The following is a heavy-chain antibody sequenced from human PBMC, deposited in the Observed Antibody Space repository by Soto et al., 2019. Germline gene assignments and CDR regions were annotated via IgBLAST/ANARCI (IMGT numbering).Heavy chain of an antibody. CDR3: AGQTFTIAAASYGRSNWFDP. CDR2: IYFTGNT. D-gene: IGHD6-25*01. CDR1: GGSITSSSHF. Sequence: SETLSLTCTASGGSITSSSHFWGWVRQPPGKGLGWIGTIYFTGNTYYTPSLKSRLTMSIDTSKNEFSLRLNSVTAADTAVYYCAGQTFTIAAASYGRSNWFDPWGPGTLVTVSS. V-gene: IGHV4-39*01. J-gene: IGHJ5*02.